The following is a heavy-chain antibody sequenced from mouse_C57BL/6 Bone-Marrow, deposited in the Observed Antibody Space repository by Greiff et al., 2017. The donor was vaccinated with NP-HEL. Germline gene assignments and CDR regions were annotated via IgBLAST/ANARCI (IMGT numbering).Heavy chain of an antibody. J-gene: IGHJ3*01. Sequence: EVKLVESGGGLVQPKGSLKLSCAASGFSFNTYAMNWVRQAPGKGLEWVARIRSKSNNYATYYADSVKDRFTISRDDSESMLYLQMNNLKTEDTAMYYCVSDYYGSSITWFAYWGQGTLVTVSA. CDR3: VSDYYGSSITWFAY. D-gene: IGHD1-1*01. V-gene: IGHV10-1*01. CDR2: IRSKSNNYAT. CDR1: GFSFNTYA.